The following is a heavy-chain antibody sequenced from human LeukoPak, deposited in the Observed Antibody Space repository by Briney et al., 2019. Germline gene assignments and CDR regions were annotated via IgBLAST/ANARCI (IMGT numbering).Heavy chain of an antibody. CDR3: AGGKGYCSGTSCYSYALDI. Sequence: SETLSLTCTVSGGSISSYYWSWIRQPAGKGLEWIGRIYTSGRTNYNPSLKSRVTMSVDTSKNQFSLKLSSVTAADTAVYYCAGGKGYCSGTSCYSYALDIWGQGTMVTVSS. J-gene: IGHJ3*02. CDR1: GGSISSYY. D-gene: IGHD2-2*02. CDR2: IYTSGRT. V-gene: IGHV4-4*07.